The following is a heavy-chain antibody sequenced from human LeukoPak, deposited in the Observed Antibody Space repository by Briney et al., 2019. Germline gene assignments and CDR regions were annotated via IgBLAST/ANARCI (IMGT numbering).Heavy chain of an antibody. CDR2: IHPNSGGT. D-gene: IGHD3-10*01. V-gene: IGHV1-2*02. CDR3: ARDYYGSGTYYKDY. CDR1: GYTFTSYG. Sequence: GASLKVSCTASGYTFTSYGISWVRQAPGQGLEWMGWIHPNSGGTNYAQNFQGRVSMTTDTSISTVYMELSRLRSDDTAVYYCARDYYGSGTYYKDYWGQGTLVTVSS. J-gene: IGHJ4*02.